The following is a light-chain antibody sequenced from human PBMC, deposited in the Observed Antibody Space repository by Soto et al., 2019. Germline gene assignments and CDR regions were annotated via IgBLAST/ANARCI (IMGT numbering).Light chain of an antibody. CDR1: QSIRTN. V-gene: IGKV3-15*01. CDR3: QQYHMWPLT. J-gene: IGKJ4*01. CDR2: RAS. Sequence: EIGIMQFPATLSVCPGERATLSCRASQSIRTNLPWYQQKPGQAPRLLIYRASTRATGMPPSFSGSGCGTEFILTISSLQSEDFAVYYCQQYHMWPLTFGGRPGVDI.